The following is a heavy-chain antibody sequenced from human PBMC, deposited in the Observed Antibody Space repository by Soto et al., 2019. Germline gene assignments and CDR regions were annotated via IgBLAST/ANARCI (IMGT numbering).Heavy chain of an antibody. V-gene: IGHV3-23*01. J-gene: IGHJ2*01. Sequence: EVQLLESGGGLVQPGGSLRLSCVASGFTFSSYAMTWVRQAPGTGLEWVSAISGSGGSTYYADSVKGRFTISRDNSKNTLYLQMNSLKAEDTALYYCAKDGVGYGDRFYWYFDLWGRGTLVTVSS. D-gene: IGHD4-17*01. CDR2: ISGSGGST. CDR3: AKDGVGYGDRFYWYFDL. CDR1: GFTFSSYA.